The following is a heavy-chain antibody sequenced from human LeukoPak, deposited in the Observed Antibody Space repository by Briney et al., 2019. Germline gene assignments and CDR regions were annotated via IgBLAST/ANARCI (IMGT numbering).Heavy chain of an antibody. Sequence: SETLSLTCSVSGDSITMYYWTWIRQPPGKGLEWIGYVDHTGSTNFNPSLNGRVSISRDTSKNLFSLRLRSVTAADTAVYFCARGRVSASTWYSTYYYYFYMDVWGKGTTVTVSS. V-gene: IGHV4-59*01. D-gene: IGHD4-11*01. CDR1: GDSITMYY. J-gene: IGHJ6*03. CDR2: VDHTGST. CDR3: ARGRVSASTWYSTYYYYFYMDV.